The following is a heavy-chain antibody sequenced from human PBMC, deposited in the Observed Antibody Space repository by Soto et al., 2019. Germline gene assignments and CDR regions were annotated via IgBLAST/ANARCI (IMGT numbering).Heavy chain of an antibody. CDR3: ARVKTVDYYGMGV. Sequence: LSLTCNVSGGSMISYFWSWIRQPAGKGLEWIGRIYSSGSTNYNPSLKSRVTMSIDTSKNQFSLKLSSVTAADTAVYFCARVKTVDYYGMGVWGQGTTVTVSS. J-gene: IGHJ6*02. CDR2: IYSSGST. CDR1: GGSMISYF. V-gene: IGHV4-4*07.